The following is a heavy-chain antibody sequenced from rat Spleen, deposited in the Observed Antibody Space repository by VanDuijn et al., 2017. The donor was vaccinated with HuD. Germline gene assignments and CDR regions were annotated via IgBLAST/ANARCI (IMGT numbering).Heavy chain of an antibody. J-gene: IGHJ2*01. Sequence: EVQLVESDGGLVQPGRSLKLSCAASGFTFSDYYMAWVRQAPTKGLEWVATISYDGSSTYYRDSVKGRFTISRDNAKSTLYLQMDSLRSEDTATYYCARCDTLFDYWGQGVMVTVSS. CDR2: ISYDGSST. CDR3: ARCDTLFDY. V-gene: IGHV5-29*01. D-gene: IGHD2-5*01. CDR1: GFTFSDYY.